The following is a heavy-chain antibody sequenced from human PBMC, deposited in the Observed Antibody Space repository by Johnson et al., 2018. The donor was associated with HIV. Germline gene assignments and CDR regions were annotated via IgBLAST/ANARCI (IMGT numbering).Heavy chain of an antibody. CDR1: GFTFSSYA. CDR3: ARDWTRHIVVVILDAFDI. J-gene: IGHJ3*02. D-gene: IGHD2-21*01. CDR2: ISYDGSNK. Sequence: QVQLVESGGGVVQPGRSLRLSCAASGFTFSSYAMHWVRQAPGKGLEWVAVISYDGSNKYYADSVKGRFTISRDNSKNTLYLQMNSLRAEAMAVYYCARDWTRHIVVVILDAFDIWGQGTMVTVSS. V-gene: IGHV3-30*04.